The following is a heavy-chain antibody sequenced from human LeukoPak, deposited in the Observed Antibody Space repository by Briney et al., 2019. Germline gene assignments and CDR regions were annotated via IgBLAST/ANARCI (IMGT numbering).Heavy chain of an antibody. CDR3: ARDKRNTMIVVVSHYYYYYGMDV. J-gene: IGHJ6*02. CDR2: INPSGGST. D-gene: IGHD3-22*01. CDR1: GYTFTSYY. V-gene: IGHV1-46*01. Sequence: ASVKVSCKASGYTFTSYYMHWVRQAPGQGLEWMGIINPSGGSTSYAQKFQGRVTMTRDTSTSTVYMELSSLRCEDTAVYYCARDKRNTMIVVVSHYYYYYGMDVWGQGTTVTVSS.